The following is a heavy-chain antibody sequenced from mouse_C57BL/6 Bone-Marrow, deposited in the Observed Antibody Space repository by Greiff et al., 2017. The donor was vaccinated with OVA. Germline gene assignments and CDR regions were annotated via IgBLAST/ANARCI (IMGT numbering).Heavy chain of an antibody. J-gene: IGHJ3*01. CDR1: GYTFTSYW. CDR2: IDPSDSYT. V-gene: IGHV1-50*01. CDR3: ASAVFAY. Sequence: QVQLQQPGAELVKPGASVKLSCKASGYTFTSYWMQWVKQRPGQGLEWIGEIDPSDSYTNYNQKFKGKATLTVDTSSSTAYMQLSSLTSEDSAVYHCASAVFAYWGQGTLVTVSA.